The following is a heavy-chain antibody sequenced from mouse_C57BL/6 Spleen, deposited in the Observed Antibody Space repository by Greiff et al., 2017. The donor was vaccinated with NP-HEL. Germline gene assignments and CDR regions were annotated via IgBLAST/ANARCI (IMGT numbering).Heavy chain of an antibody. V-gene: IGHV14-4*01. Sequence: VQLKESGAELVRPGASVKLSCTASGFNIKDDYMHWVKQRPEQGLEWIGWIDPENGDTEYASKFQGKATITADTSSNTAYLQLSSLTSEDTAVYYCTTRAQAAFDYWGQGTTLTVSS. D-gene: IGHD3-2*02. CDR3: TTRAQAAFDY. CDR2: IDPENGDT. J-gene: IGHJ2*01. CDR1: GFNIKDDY.